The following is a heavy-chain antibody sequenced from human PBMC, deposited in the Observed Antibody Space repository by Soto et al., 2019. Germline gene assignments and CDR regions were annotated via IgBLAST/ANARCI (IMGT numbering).Heavy chain of an antibody. CDR1: GFTFSSYS. CDR3: ARVTAYGYYASAVFQD. Sequence: EVQLVESGGGLVQPGGSLRLSCAASGFTFSSYSMNWVRQPPGKGLEWVSYISSTGNSIQYADSAKGRFTISRDNAKNSLYLQMNSLRAEDTAVYYCARVTAYGYYASAVFQDWGQGTLVAVSS. D-gene: IGHD4-17*01. V-gene: IGHV3-48*01. J-gene: IGHJ1*01. CDR2: ISSTGNSI.